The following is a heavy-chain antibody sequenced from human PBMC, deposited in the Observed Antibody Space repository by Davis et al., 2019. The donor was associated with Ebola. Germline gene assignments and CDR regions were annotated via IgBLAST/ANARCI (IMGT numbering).Heavy chain of an antibody. D-gene: IGHD6-19*01. J-gene: IGHJ4*02. CDR3: ARAPLWQWLASFDY. V-gene: IGHV4-61*01. Sequence: SETLSLTCTVSGGSVSSGSYYWSWIRQPPGKGLEWIGYIYYSGSTNYNLSLKSRVTISVDTSKNQFSLKLSSVTAADTAVYYCARAPLWQWLASFDYWGQGTLVTVSS. CDR2: IYYSGST. CDR1: GGSVSSGSYY.